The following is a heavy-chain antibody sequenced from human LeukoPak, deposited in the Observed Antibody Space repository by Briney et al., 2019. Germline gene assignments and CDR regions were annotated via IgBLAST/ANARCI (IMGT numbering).Heavy chain of an antibody. V-gene: IGHV3-23*01. Sequence: PGGSLRLSCAASGFTFSSYAMSWVRQAPGKGLEWVSGISGSGGSIYYADSVKGRFTISRDNSKNTLYLQMNSLRAEDTAVYYCAKGLGNWGPGDAFDIWGQGTMVTVSS. D-gene: IGHD7-27*01. J-gene: IGHJ3*02. CDR3: AKGLGNWGPGDAFDI. CDR1: GFTFSSYA. CDR2: ISGSGGSI.